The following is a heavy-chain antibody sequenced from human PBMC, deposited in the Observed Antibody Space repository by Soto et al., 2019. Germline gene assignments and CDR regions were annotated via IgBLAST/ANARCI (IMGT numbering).Heavy chain of an antibody. CDR3: AKRDYAFDS. Sequence: QVQLQESGPGLVKPSETLSLTCSVSGDSVTTGSYYWSWIRQPPGKGLEWIGYIYYSGSTNYNPSLKSRAPIYADTSVRQFSLNLTSVTADDTAVYFCAKRDYAFDSWGQGTLVTVSS. D-gene: IGHD4-17*01. CDR1: GDSVTTGSYY. J-gene: IGHJ4*02. V-gene: IGHV4-61*01. CDR2: IYYSGST.